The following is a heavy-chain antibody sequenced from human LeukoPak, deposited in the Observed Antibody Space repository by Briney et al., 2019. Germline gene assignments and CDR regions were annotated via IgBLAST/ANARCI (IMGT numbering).Heavy chain of an antibody. J-gene: IGHJ5*02. CDR3: ARGPPPHQLLNGWFDP. CDR2: ISSSGSTI. V-gene: IGHV3-11*01. CDR1: GFTFSDYY. D-gene: IGHD2/OR15-2a*01. Sequence: GGSLRLSCSASGFTFSDYYMSWIRQAPGKGLEWVSYISSSGSTIYYADSVKGRFTISRDNAKNSLYLQMNSLRAEDTAVYYCARGPPPHQLLNGWFDPWGQGTLVTVSS.